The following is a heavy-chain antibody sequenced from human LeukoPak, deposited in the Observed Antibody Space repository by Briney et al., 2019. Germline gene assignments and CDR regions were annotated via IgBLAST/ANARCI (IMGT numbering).Heavy chain of an antibody. CDR1: GGSISGHY. V-gene: IGHV4-4*07. CDR3: ARVSPRNGSADY. D-gene: IGHD1-14*01. CDR2: IYTSGST. Sequence: SETLSLTCTVSGGSISGHYWSWIRQPAGKGLEWIGRIYTSGSTNYNPSLKSRVTMSVDTSKNQFSLKLSSVTAADTAVYYCARVSPRNGSADYWGQGTLVTVSS. J-gene: IGHJ4*02.